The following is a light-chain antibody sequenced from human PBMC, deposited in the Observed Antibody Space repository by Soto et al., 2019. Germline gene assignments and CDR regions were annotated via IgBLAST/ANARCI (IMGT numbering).Light chain of an antibody. Sequence: EIVLTQSPATLSLSPGERATLSCRASQSVGSYLAWYQQKRGQAPRLLIYDASNRATGIPARFSGSGSGTDFTLTISRQEPEDFAVYYCQQRGNWPQTFGQGTKVELK. CDR2: DAS. CDR3: QQRGNWPQT. J-gene: IGKJ1*01. V-gene: IGKV3-11*01. CDR1: QSVGSY.